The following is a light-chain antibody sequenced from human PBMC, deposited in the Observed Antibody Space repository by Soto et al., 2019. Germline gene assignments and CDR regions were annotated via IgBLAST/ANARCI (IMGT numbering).Light chain of an antibody. Sequence: SYELTQPPSVSVAPGQTARITCGGNNIGSKSVHWYQQKPGQAPVLVVYDDSDRPSGIPERFSGSNSGNTATLTINRVEAGDEADFFCQVWDDSGNHVVFGGGTQLTVL. CDR2: DDS. V-gene: IGLV3-21*02. CDR3: QVWDDSGNHVV. CDR1: NIGSKS. J-gene: IGLJ2*01.